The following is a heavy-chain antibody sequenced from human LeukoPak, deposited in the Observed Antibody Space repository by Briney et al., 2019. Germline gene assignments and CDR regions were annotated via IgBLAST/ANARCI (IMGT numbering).Heavy chain of an antibody. CDR3: ARDPRGYEPDSFFDY. D-gene: IGHD5-12*01. V-gene: IGHV3-30-3*01. CDR1: GFTFSSYA. J-gene: IGHJ4*02. CDR2: ISYDGSNK. Sequence: GGSLRLSCAASGFTFSSYAMHWVRQAPGKGLEWVAVISYDGSNKYYADSVKGRFTISRDNSKNTLYLQINSLRAEDTAVYYCARDPRGYEPDSFFDYWGQGTLVTVSS.